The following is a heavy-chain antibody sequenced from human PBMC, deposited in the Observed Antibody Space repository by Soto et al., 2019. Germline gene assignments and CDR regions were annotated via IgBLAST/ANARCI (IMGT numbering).Heavy chain of an antibody. CDR3: ARHPDYGGNYYYYGMDV. J-gene: IGHJ6*02. CDR2: IYYKGYT. CDR1: GDSISDSSFY. D-gene: IGHD4-17*01. V-gene: IGHV4-39*01. Sequence: QLQLQESGPGLVKPSETLSLTCTSSGDSISDSSFYWAWIRQPPGKGREWIGSIYYKGYTKYNPSHESRVTITVDTSRNQFSLRLSSVTAADTAVYFCARHPDYGGNYYYYGMDVWGPGTTVIVSS.